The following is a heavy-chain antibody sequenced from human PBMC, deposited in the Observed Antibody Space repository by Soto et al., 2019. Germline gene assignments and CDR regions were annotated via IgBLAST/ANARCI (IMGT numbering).Heavy chain of an antibody. CDR2: ISSSSSYI. Sequence: GSLRLSCAASGFTFSSYSMNWVRQAPGKGLEGVSSISSSSSYIYYADSVKGRFTISRDNAKNSLYLQMNSLRAEDTAVYYCARDHGYDILTGYYSRPYGMDVWGQGTTVTVSS. D-gene: IGHD3-9*01. CDR1: GFTFSSYS. J-gene: IGHJ6*02. V-gene: IGHV3-21*01. CDR3: ARDHGYDILTGYYSRPYGMDV.